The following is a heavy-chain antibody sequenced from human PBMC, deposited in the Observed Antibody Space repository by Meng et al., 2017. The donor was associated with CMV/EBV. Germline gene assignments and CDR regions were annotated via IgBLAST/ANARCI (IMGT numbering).Heavy chain of an antibody. D-gene: IGHD4/OR15-4a*01. CDR1: GGSFSGYY. CDR3: ARDNGRIYYYYYGMDV. V-gene: IGHV4-34*01. J-gene: IGHJ6*02. CDR2: INHSGST. Sequence: SETLSLTCAVYGGSFSGYYWSWIRQPPGKGLEWIGEINHSGSTNYNPSLKSRVTISVDTSKNQFSLKLSSVTAADTAVYYCARDNGRIYYYYYGMDVWGQGTTVTVSS.